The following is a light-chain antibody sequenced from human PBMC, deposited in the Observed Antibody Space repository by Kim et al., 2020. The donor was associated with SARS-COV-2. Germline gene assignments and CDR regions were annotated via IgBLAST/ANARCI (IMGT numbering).Light chain of an antibody. CDR1: SRDVGGYSY. CDR3: CSYAGNYIIL. J-gene: IGLJ2*01. V-gene: IGLV2-11*03. Sequence: GQSVSISCTGTSRDVGGYSYVSWDQQHPGKAPKVMIYDVTKRPSGVPDRFSGSKFGSTASLSISGLQIDDEADYYCCSYAGNYIILFGGGTQLTVL. CDR2: DVT.